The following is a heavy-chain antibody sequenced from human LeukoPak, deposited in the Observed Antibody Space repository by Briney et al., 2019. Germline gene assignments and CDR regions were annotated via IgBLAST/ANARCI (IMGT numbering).Heavy chain of an antibody. D-gene: IGHD3-16*02. J-gene: IGHJ3*02. CDR2: ISSSSSYI. CDR1: GFTFSSYS. V-gene: IGHV3-21*01. CDR3: ARDNRRLGELSLLDDDAFDI. Sequence: GGSLRLSCAASGFTFSSYSMNWVRQAPGKGLEWVSSISSSSSYIYYADSVKGRFTISRDNAKNSLYLQMNSLRAEDTAVYYCARDNRRLGELSLLDDDAFDIWGQGTMVTVSS.